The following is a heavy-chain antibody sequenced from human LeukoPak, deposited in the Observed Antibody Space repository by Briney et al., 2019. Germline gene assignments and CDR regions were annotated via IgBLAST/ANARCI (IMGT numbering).Heavy chain of an antibody. CDR1: GGSISSSSYY. CDR2: IYYSGST. D-gene: IGHD4-17*01. V-gene: IGHV4-39*01. CDR3: ARQGDGDLDY. J-gene: IGHJ4*02. Sequence: PSETLSLTCTVSGGSISSSSYYWGWIRQPPGKGLEWIGSIYYSGSTYYNPSLKSRVTISVDTSKNQFSLKLSSVTAADTAVYYCARQGDGDLDYWGQGTLVTVSS.